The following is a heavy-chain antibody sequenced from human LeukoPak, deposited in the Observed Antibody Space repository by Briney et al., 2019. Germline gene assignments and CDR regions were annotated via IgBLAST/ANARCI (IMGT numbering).Heavy chain of an antibody. D-gene: IGHD3/OR15-3a*01. Sequence: GGSLRLSCAASGFTFSSYGMNWVRQAPGKGPEWVSGITSGDSIYYADSVKGRFTISRDNSKNTLFLQMNSLRAEDTAVYYCARRSLDGHWGQGTLVTVSS. CDR2: ITSGDSI. V-gene: IGHV3-23*01. J-gene: IGHJ4*02. CDR1: GFTFSSYG. CDR3: ARRSLDGH.